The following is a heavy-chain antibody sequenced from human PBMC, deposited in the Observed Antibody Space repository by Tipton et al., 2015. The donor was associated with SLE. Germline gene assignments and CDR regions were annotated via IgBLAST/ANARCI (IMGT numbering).Heavy chain of an antibody. CDR3: ARAVYWGAVCHPAGFDV. D-gene: IGHD2-8*02. V-gene: IGHV4-31*03. Sequence: LRLSCTVSGGPISSGGYYWTWNRQHPGKGLEWIGYIYFSGNTKYNPSLKSRVTPSVDTPKDQFSLNLSSVTAADTVVYYCARAVYWGAVCHPAGFDVWGQETLVTASS. J-gene: IGHJ3*01. CDR2: IYFSGNT. CDR1: GGPISSGGYY.